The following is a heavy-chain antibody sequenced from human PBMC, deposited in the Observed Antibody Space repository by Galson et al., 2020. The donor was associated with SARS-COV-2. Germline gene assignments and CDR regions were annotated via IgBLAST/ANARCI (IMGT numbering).Heavy chain of an antibody. D-gene: IGHD2-15*01. CDR2: LSHDGITE. Sequence: GESLKISCAASGLSFNNYDMYWVRQAPGEGLEWVAILSHDGITEYYADSVKGRFTISSDNSKNMLFLQMNSLRPDDTAVYYCAKDAAYCSDGSCYSGTVGVWIARPWGYVDVWGQGTTVTVSS. CDR3: AKDAAYCSDGSCYSGTVGVWIARPWGYVDV. J-gene: IGHJ6*02. V-gene: IGHV3-30*18. CDR1: GLSFNNYD.